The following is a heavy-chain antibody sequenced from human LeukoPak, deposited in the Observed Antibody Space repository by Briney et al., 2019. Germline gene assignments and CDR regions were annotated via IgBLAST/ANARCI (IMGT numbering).Heavy chain of an antibody. CDR1: GYTFTGYY. Sequence: GASVKVSCKASGYTFTGYYMHWVRQAPGQGLEWMGWTNPNSGGTNYEQKFQGRVTMTRDTSISIAYMELSRLRSDDSAVYYCARFLWRAGGFDYWGQGTLVTVSS. V-gene: IGHV1-2*02. J-gene: IGHJ4*02. CDR3: ARFLWRAGGFDY. CDR2: TNPNSGGT. D-gene: IGHD1-14*01.